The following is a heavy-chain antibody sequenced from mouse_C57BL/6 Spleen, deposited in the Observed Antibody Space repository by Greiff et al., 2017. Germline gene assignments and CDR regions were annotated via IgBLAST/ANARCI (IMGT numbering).Heavy chain of an antibody. CDR2: IRNKANGYTT. CDR3: ARYEAVVYFDY. Sequence: EVHLVESGGGLVQPGGSLSLSCAASGFTFTDYYMSWVRQPPGKALAWLGFIRNKANGYTTEYSASVKGRFTISRDNSQSILYLQMNALRAEDSATYYCARYEAVVYFDYWGQGTTLTVSS. D-gene: IGHD1-1*01. V-gene: IGHV7-3*01. CDR1: GFTFTDYY. J-gene: IGHJ2*01.